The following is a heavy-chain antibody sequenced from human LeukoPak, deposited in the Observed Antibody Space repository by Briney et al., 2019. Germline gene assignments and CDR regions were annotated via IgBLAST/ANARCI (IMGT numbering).Heavy chain of an antibody. CDR1: GFTFDDYA. CDR3: AKHTAVLSGYFDY. D-gene: IGHD1-26*01. J-gene: IGHJ4*02. Sequence: GGSLRLSCAASGFTFDDYAMPWVRQTPGKGLEWVSGISWNSGSIGYADSVKGRFTISRDNAKNSLYLQMNSLRTEDTALYYCAKHTAVLSGYFDYWGQGTLVTVSS. V-gene: IGHV3-9*01. CDR2: ISWNSGSI.